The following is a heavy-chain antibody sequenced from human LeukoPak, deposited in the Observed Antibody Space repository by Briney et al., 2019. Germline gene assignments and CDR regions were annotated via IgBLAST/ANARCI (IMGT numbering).Heavy chain of an antibody. Sequence: GGSLRLSCAASGSTFSSYAMNWVRQAPGKGLEWVSSVSSSSTNKFYADSVKGRFTISRDNAKNSLYLQMNSLRAEDTAVYYCARDLGGFGYSYGYFDYWGQGTLVTVSS. J-gene: IGHJ4*02. V-gene: IGHV3-21*01. CDR1: GSTFSSYA. D-gene: IGHD5-18*01. CDR2: VSSSSTNK. CDR3: ARDLGGFGYSYGYFDY.